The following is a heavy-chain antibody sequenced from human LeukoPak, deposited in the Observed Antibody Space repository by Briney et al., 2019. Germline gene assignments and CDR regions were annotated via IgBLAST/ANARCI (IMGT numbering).Heavy chain of an antibody. Sequence: GGSLRLSCAASGFTFSNAWMSWVRQAPGKGLEWVGRIKSKTDGGTTDYAAPVKGRFTISRDDSKNTLYLQMNSLKTEDTAVYYCTTDVGALLYGGVDYWGQGTLVTVSS. J-gene: IGHJ4*02. CDR1: GFTFSNAW. CDR3: TTDVGALLYGGVDY. CDR2: IKSKTDGGTT. D-gene: IGHD1-26*01. V-gene: IGHV3-15*01.